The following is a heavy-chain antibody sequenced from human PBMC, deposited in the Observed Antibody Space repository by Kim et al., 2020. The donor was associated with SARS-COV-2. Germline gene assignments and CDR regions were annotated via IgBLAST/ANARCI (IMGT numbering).Heavy chain of an antibody. Sequence: SETLSLTCTVSGGSISSSSYYWGWIRQPPGKGLEWIGSIYYSGSTYYNPSLKSRVTISVDTSKNQFSLKLSSVTAADTAVYYCAREVGDYWGQGTLFTVSS. CDR1: GGSISSSSYY. CDR2: IYYSGST. D-gene: IGHD1-26*01. V-gene: IGHV4-39*07. J-gene: IGHJ4*02. CDR3: AREVGDY.